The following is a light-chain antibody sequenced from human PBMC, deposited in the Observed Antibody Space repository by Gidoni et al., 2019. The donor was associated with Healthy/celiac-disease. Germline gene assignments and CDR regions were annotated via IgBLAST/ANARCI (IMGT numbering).Light chain of an antibody. Sequence: IVLTHSPATLSLSPGESATLSCSASQSVSSYLAWYQQKPGQAPRLLIYNASNRGTGIPARFSGSVSETDFTHTICSLEPEDFAVYYCQQRSNWRLTFGGGTKVEIK. J-gene: IGKJ4*01. CDR1: QSVSSY. V-gene: IGKV3-11*01. CDR3: QQRSNWRLT. CDR2: NAS.